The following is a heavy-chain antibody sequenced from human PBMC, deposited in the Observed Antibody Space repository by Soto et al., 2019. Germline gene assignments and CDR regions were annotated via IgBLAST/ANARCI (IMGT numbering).Heavy chain of an antibody. CDR1: GGSISSYY. V-gene: IGHV4-59*01. D-gene: IGHD3-22*01. Sequence: SLTCTVSGGSISSYYWSWIRQPPGKGLEWIGYIYYSGSTNYNPSLKSRVTISVDTSKNQFSLKLSSVTAADTAVYYCARGWPYYYDSSGYFDYWGQGTLVTVSS. CDR3: ARGWPYYYDSSGYFDY. CDR2: IYYSGST. J-gene: IGHJ4*02.